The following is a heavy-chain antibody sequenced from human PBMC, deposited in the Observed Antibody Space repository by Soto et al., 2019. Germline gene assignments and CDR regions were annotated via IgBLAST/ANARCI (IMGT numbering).Heavy chain of an antibody. CDR3: ARRRVDTSGYHFDT. CDR2: IDWEDEK. CDR1: GFSLNTVSMC. D-gene: IGHD3-22*01. V-gene: IGHV2-70*12. J-gene: IGHJ4*02. Sequence: GSGPTLVNPTQTLTLPCSFSGFSLNTVSMCVSWIRQTPGKALEWLALIDWEDEKFYSASLKTRLTISSDTSKNQVVLTMTNMNPADTGTYYGARRRVDTSGYHFDTWGLGTLVTVSS.